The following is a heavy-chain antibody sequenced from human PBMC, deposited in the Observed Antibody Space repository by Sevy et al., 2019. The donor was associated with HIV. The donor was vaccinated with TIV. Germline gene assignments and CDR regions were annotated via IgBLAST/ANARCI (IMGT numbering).Heavy chain of an antibody. V-gene: IGHV3-30*04. J-gene: IGHJ4*02. Sequence: GGSLRLSCAASGFTFSTYAMHWVRQAPGKGLEWVAVISYDGSNTYYADSVKGPFTISRDSSKNTLYLQMNSLRAEDTAVYFCARDGGYDSRGYDLSNYWGQGTLVTVSS. CDR1: GFTFSTYA. CDR3: ARDGGYDSRGYDLSNY. CDR2: ISYDGSNT. D-gene: IGHD3-22*01.